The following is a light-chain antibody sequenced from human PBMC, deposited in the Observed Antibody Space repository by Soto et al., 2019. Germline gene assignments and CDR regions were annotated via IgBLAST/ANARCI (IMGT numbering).Light chain of an antibody. J-gene: IGKJ1*01. CDR1: QYIHNY. V-gene: IGKV1-5*03. Sequence: DIQMTQSPSTLSASVGDRVTITCRASQYIHNYLAWYQQKPGEAPKLLIYEAANLESGVPSRFSGSVTGTEFTLTISSLQPDDFATYYGQQSNNYPWTFGQGTRVEI. CDR3: QQSNNYPWT. CDR2: EAA.